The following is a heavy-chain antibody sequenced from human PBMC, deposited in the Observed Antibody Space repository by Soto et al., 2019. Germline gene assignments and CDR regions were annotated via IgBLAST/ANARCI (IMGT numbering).Heavy chain of an antibody. V-gene: IGHV3-15*01. Sequence: GGSLRLSCEASGFTFSNAWMSWVRQAPGKGLEWVGRIKSKTDDGTTDYAAPVEGRFTISRDDSENMLYLQMNSLITEDTAMYYCTTDDPINKYWGQGTLVTVSS. J-gene: IGHJ4*02. D-gene: IGHD6-6*01. CDR3: TTDDPINKY. CDR2: IKSKTDDGTT. CDR1: GFTFSNAW.